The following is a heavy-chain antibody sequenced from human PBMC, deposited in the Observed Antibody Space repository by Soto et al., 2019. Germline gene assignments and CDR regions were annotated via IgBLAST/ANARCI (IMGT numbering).Heavy chain of an antibody. Sequence: QVQLVQSGAEVKKPGASVKVSCQASGYSFSNNGISWVRQAPGHGFEWMGWINGDNGNTNYAQKFQGRVTMTTDTSTSTAYMELRSLRSDDTAVYYGARDLGYGDYGTDFWGQGTLVTVSS. CDR1: GYSFSNNG. D-gene: IGHD4-17*01. V-gene: IGHV1-18*04. CDR2: INGDNGNT. CDR3: ARDLGYGDYGTDF. J-gene: IGHJ4*02.